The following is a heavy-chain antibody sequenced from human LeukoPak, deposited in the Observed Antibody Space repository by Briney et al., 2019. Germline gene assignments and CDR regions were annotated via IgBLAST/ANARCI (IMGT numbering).Heavy chain of an antibody. CDR3: AREVGATDDY. Sequence: GGSLRLSCAASGFTSSSHSMNWIRQAPGKGLEWVSSISGSTSYISYADSVRGRFTISRDNAKNSLFLHMNSLRAEDTAVYYCAREVGATDDYWGQGALVTVSS. J-gene: IGHJ4*02. D-gene: IGHD1-26*01. V-gene: IGHV3-21*01. CDR2: ISGSTSYI. CDR1: GFTSSSHS.